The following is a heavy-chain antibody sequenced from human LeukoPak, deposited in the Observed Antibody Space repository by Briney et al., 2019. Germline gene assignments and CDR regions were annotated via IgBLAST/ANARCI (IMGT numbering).Heavy chain of an antibody. CDR3: ARRAADNWYFDL. V-gene: IGHV4-59*01. J-gene: IGHJ2*01. CDR2: IYYSGST. D-gene: IGHD6-13*01. CDR1: GGSISSYY. Sequence: SETLSLTCTVSGGSISSYYWSWIRQPPGKGLEWIGYIYYSGSTNYNPSLKSRVTISVDTSKNQFSLKLSSVTAADTAVYYCARRAADNWYFDLWGRGTLVTVFS.